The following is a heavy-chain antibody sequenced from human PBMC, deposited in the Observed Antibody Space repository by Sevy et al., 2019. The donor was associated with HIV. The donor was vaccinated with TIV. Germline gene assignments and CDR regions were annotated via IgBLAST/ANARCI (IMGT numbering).Heavy chain of an antibody. CDR3: ARDGDTPFVRSFDS. D-gene: IGHD3-16*02. CDR1: GLTFSSDS. CDR2: ISSSSRTI. J-gene: IGHJ4*02. Sequence: GGSLRLSCVVSGLTFSSDSMNWVRQAPGKGLEWLAYISSSSRTIYYADSVEGRFTISRDNHKKSVFLQMNNLRDEDSATYYCARDGDTPFVRSFDSWGQGTLVTVSS. V-gene: IGHV3-48*02.